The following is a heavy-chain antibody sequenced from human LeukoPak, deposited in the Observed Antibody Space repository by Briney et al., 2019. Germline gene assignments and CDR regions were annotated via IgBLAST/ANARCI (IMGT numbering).Heavy chain of an antibody. CDR1: GFTFSSSW. CDR2: IKQDGSDK. CDR3: ARDSSGSYYAY. J-gene: IGHJ4*02. Sequence: PGGSLRLSCAASGFTFSSSWMSWVRQAPGKGLEWVAHIKQDGSDKYYLDSVKGRFTISRDNARTSLFLHLNSLRVEDTAMYYCARDSSGSYYAYWGQGTLVTVSS. D-gene: IGHD3-10*01. V-gene: IGHV3-7*01.